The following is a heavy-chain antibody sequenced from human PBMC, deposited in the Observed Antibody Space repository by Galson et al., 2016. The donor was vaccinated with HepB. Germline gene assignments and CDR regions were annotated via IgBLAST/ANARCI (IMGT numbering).Heavy chain of an antibody. CDR3: AKDRRYYDSSGYFWEGYYYDGMDV. Sequence: SLRLSCAASGFTFSNFGMHWVRQAPGKGLEWVAVISYDGSDKYYADSVKGRFTISRDNSKNTLNLQMNSLRAEDPAVYYCAKDRRYYDSSGYFWEGYYYDGMDVWGQGTTVTVSS. J-gene: IGHJ6*02. D-gene: IGHD3-22*01. CDR2: ISYDGSDK. V-gene: IGHV3-30*18. CDR1: GFTFSNFG.